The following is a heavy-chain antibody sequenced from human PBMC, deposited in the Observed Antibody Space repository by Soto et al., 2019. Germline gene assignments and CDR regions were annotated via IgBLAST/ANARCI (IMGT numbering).Heavy chain of an antibody. V-gene: IGHV3-30*18. Sequence: VQLLESGGGLVQPGGSLRLSCAASGFTFTSYGMHWVRQAPGKGLEWVAVISYDGGDKYYADSVKGRFTISRDNSKNTLYLQMNSLRAEDTAVYYCAKASGYCSSSTCSRLIYYYYGMDVWGQGTTVTVSS. CDR1: GFTFTSYG. J-gene: IGHJ6*02. CDR2: ISYDGGDK. D-gene: IGHD2-2*01. CDR3: AKASGYCSSSTCSRLIYYYYGMDV.